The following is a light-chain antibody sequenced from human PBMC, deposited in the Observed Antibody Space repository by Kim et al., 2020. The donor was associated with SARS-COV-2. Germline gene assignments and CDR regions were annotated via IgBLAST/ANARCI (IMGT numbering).Light chain of an antibody. J-gene: IGKJ4*01. CDR1: DDIRNN. Sequence: SASVGDSGTNTCKASDDIRNNLNWYQWKPGKAPNLLIYDASNVETGVPSRFRGSGSGTDFALTISTLQAEDFATYYCQQYDDLPLTFGGGTRVEI. V-gene: IGKV1-33*01. CDR3: QQYDDLPLT. CDR2: DAS.